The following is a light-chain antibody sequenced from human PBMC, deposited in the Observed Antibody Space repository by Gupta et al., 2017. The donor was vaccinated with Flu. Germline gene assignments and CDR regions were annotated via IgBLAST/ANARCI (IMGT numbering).Light chain of an antibody. CDR2: PSS. CDR3: QQAYRVPLT. Sequence: DIQVTQSPSSVSASVGDRVTVTCRTSQVLHGLLGWYQQKPGRAPQLLIYPSSTLQPGVPSRFSGSGSETEFTLTIASLQPEDAATYYCQQAYRVPLTFGGGSKVEMK. V-gene: IGKV1-12*01. CDR1: QVLHGL. J-gene: IGKJ4*01.